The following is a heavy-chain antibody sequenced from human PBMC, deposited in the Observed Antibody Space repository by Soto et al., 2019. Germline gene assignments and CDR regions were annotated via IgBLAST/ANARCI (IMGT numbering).Heavy chain of an antibody. CDR1: GFTFSSYW. CDR3: ARDPTPYYGSGSYWDY. J-gene: IGHJ4*02. D-gene: IGHD3-10*01. Sequence: GSLRLSCAASGFTFSSYWMSWVRQAPGKGLEWVANIKQDGSEKYYVDSVKGRFTISRDNAKNSLYLQMNSLRAEDTAVYYCARDPTPYYGSGSYWDYWGQGTLVTVSS. V-gene: IGHV3-7*01. CDR2: IKQDGSEK.